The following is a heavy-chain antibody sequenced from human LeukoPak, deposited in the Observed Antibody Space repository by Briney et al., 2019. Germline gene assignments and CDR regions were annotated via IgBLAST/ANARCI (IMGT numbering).Heavy chain of an antibody. CDR2: IYYSGSI. CDR1: GGSISSYY. J-gene: IGHJ3*02. V-gene: IGHV4-59*08. CDR3: ARHWRIVVVTASHADAFDI. D-gene: IGHD2-21*02. Sequence: SETLSLTCTVSGGSISSYYWSWIRQPPGKGLEWIGYIYYSGSINYNPSLKSRVTISVDTSKNQFSLRLSSVTAADTAVYYCARHWRIVVVTASHADAFDIWGQGTMVTVSS.